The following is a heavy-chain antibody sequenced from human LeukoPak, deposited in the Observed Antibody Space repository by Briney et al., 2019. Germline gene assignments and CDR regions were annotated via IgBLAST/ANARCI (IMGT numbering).Heavy chain of an antibody. J-gene: IGHJ4*02. CDR3: ARGRLDTASDY. CDR1: GGSISSYY. Sequence: KPSETLSLTCTVSGGSISSYYWSWIWQPPGKGLEWIGYIYYSGGTNYNPSLESRVTISVDTSKNQFSLKLSSVTAADTAVYYCARGRLDTASDYWGQGTLVTVSS. CDR2: IYYSGGT. D-gene: IGHD5-18*01. V-gene: IGHV4-59*01.